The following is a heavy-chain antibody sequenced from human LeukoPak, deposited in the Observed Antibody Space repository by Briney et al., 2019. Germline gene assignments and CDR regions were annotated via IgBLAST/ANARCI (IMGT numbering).Heavy chain of an antibody. V-gene: IGHV4-39*01. D-gene: IGHD2-15*01. CDR3: ARNRGSWAVDY. CDR2: IYHSGST. J-gene: IGHJ4*02. Sequence: PSETLSLTCTVSGDSMSSSSYFWGWIRQPPGKGLEWIGSIYHSGSTYYNPSLKSRVTISVDTSKNQFSPQLISVTAADTAVYYCARNRGSWAVDYWGQGTLVTVSS. CDR1: GDSMSSSSYF.